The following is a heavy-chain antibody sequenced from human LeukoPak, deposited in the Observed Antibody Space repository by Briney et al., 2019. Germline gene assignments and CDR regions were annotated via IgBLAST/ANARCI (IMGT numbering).Heavy chain of an antibody. Sequence: GGSLRLSCAASGFTVSSNYMSWVRQAPGKGLEWVSGISGSGSNTYYADSVKGRFTISRDNSKNTLDLQMNSLRAEDTAVYYCARGLTLDGYNLDYWGQGTLVTVSS. CDR1: GFTVSSNY. CDR2: ISGSGSNT. V-gene: IGHV3-23*01. D-gene: IGHD5-24*01. J-gene: IGHJ4*02. CDR3: ARGLTLDGYNLDY.